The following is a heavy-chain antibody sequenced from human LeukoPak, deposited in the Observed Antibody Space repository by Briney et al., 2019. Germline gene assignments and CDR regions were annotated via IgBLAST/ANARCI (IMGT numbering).Heavy chain of an antibody. CDR3: ARVGSGSYYRHIDY. CDR1: GFTFSSYA. D-gene: IGHD1-26*01. J-gene: IGHJ4*02. Sequence: GGSLRLSCAASGFTFSSYAMHWVRQAPGKGLEWVAVISYDGSNKYYADSVKGRFTISRDNSKNTLYLQMNSLRAEDTAVYYCARVGSGSYYRHIDYWGQGTLVTVSS. CDR2: ISYDGSNK. V-gene: IGHV3-30-3*01.